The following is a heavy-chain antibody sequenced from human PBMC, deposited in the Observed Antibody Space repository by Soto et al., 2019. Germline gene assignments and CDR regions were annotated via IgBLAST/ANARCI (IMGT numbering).Heavy chain of an antibody. CDR3: AKTELGKLVVPAAMIGP. CDR1: GFTFSSYA. CDR2: ISGSGGST. J-gene: IGHJ5*02. D-gene: IGHD2-2*01. V-gene: IGHV3-23*01. Sequence: GGSLRLSCAASGFTFSSYAMSWVRQAPGKGLEWVSAISGSGGSTYYADSVKGRFTISRDNSKNTLYLQMNSLRAEDTAVYYCAKTELGKLVVPAAMIGPWGQGTLVTVSS.